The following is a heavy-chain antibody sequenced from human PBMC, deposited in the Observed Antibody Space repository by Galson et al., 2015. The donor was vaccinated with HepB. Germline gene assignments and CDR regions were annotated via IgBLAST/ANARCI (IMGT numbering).Heavy chain of an antibody. D-gene: IGHD6-6*01. Sequence: TLSLTCTVSGGSISSSSYYWGWIRQPPGKGLEWIGSIYYSGSTYYNPSLKSRVTISVDTSKNQFSLKLSSVTAADTAVYYCARETLMAARPIYFDYWGQGTLVTVSS. CDR1: GGSISSSSYY. V-gene: IGHV4-39*07. J-gene: IGHJ4*02. CDR3: ARETLMAARPIYFDY. CDR2: IYYSGST.